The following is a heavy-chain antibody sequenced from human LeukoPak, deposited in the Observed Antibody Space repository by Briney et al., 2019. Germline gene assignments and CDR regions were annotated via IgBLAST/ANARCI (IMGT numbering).Heavy chain of an antibody. Sequence: GESLKISCKHSEYSFPNYCIGWVRQMPGKGLEWMGIIYPGDSDTRYSPSFQGQVTISADKSISTAYLQWSSLKASDTAMYYCARLVSRTPPYMDVWGKGTTVTVSS. V-gene: IGHV5-51*01. J-gene: IGHJ6*03. CDR2: IYPGDSDT. CDR1: EYSFPNYC. D-gene: IGHD4-23*01. CDR3: ARLVSRTPPYMDV.